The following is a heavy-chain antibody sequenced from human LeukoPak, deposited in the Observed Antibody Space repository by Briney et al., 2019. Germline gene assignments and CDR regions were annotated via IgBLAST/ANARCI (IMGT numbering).Heavy chain of an antibody. D-gene: IGHD3-22*01. J-gene: IGHJ4*02. CDR3: ARARYYDSRAEGVDY. Sequence: VASVKVSCKASGGTFSSYAISWVRQAPGQGLEWMGWINPNSGGTNYAQKFQGRVTMTRDTSISTAYMELSRLRSDDTAVYYCARARYYDSRAEGVDYWGQGTLVTVSS. CDR2: INPNSGGT. V-gene: IGHV1-2*02. CDR1: GGTFSSYA.